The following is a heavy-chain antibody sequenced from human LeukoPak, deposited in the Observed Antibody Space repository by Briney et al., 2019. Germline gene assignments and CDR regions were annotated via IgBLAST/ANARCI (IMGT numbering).Heavy chain of an antibody. D-gene: IGHD3-22*01. Sequence: GGSLRLSCAASGFTFSSYWMSWVRQAPGKGLEWVANIKQDGSEKYYVDSVKGRFTISRDNAKNSLYLQMNSLRAEDTAVYYCARGTNYYDSSGYYFPEYFDYWGQGTLVTVSS. J-gene: IGHJ4*02. CDR3: ARGTNYYDSSGYYFPEYFDY. V-gene: IGHV3-7*04. CDR1: GFTFSSYW. CDR2: IKQDGSEK.